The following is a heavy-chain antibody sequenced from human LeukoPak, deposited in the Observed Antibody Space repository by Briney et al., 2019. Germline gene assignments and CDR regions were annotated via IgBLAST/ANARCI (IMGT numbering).Heavy chain of an antibody. J-gene: IGHJ4*02. Sequence: PSETLSLTCTVSGGSISSYYWSWIRQPPVKGLEWIGYIYYSGSTNYNPSLKSRVTISVDTSKNQFSLKLSSVTAADTAVYYCARDDDFWSGYDYWGQGTLVTASS. CDR3: ARDDDFWSGYDY. D-gene: IGHD3-3*01. CDR2: IYYSGST. V-gene: IGHV4-59*01. CDR1: GGSISSYY.